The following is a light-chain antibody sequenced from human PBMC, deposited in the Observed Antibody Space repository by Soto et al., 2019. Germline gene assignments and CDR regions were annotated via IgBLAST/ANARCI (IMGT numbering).Light chain of an antibody. J-gene: IGLJ2*01. CDR3: SSYTTTTTRVA. CDR1: SSDVGGYNH. V-gene: IGLV2-14*01. Sequence: QSVLTQPASVSGSPGQSITISCTGSSSDVGGYNHVSWYQQHPGKAPKLIIYEVSDRPSGVSNRFSGSKSGNTASLTISGLQAEDEADYYCSSYTTTTTRVAFGGGTTVTVL. CDR2: EVS.